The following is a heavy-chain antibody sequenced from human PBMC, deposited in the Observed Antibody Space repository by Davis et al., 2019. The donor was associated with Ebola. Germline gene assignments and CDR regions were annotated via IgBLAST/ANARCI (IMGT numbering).Heavy chain of an antibody. D-gene: IGHD4-17*01. CDR2: IKSKTDGGTT. CDR1: GFTFTNAW. J-gene: IGHJ2*01. V-gene: IGHV3-15*01. Sequence: GGSLRLSCAASGFTFTNAWMSWVRQAPGKGLEWVGLIKSKTDGGTTDYAAPVKGRFALSRDDSKNTLYLQMNSLKIDDTAVYYCTTLSTVTTMYFDLWGRGTLVTVSS. CDR3: TTLSTVTTMYFDL.